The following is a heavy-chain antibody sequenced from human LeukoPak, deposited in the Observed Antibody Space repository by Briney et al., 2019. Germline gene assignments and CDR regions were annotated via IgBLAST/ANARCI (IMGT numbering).Heavy chain of an antibody. Sequence: GGSLRLSCAASGFTFSDHYMDWVRQAPGKGLEWVAVISYDGSNKYYADSVKGRFTISRDNSKNTLYLQMNSLRAEDTAVYYCARAIDYYDNAFDIWGQGTMVTVSS. J-gene: IGHJ3*02. CDR1: GFTFSDHY. CDR3: ARAIDYYDNAFDI. CDR2: ISYDGSNK. V-gene: IGHV3-30-3*01. D-gene: IGHD3-22*01.